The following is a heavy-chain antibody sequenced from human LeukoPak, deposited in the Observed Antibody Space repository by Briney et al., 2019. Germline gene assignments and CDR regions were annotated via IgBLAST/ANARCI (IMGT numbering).Heavy chain of an antibody. J-gene: IGHJ5*02. D-gene: IGHD6-13*01. CDR2: INPNSGGT. V-gene: IGHV1-2*06. CDR3: ARNIAAAGIGFDP. Sequence: ASVKVPCKASGYTFTGYYMHWVRQAPGQGLEWMGRINPNSGGTNYAQKFQGRVTMTRDTSISTAYMELSRLRSDDTAVYYCARNIAAAGIGFDPWGQGTLVTVSS. CDR1: GYTFTGYY.